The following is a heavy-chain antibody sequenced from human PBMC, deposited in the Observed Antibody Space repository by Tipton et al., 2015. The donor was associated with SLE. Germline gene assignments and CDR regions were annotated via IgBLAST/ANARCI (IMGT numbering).Heavy chain of an antibody. CDR3: ARAGVFYYYGMDV. CDR2: ISSSSSYI. CDR1: GFTFSSYS. V-gene: IGHV3-21*01. Sequence: SLRLSCAASGFTFSSYSMNWVRQAPGKGLEWVSSISSSSSYIYYADSVKGRFTISRDNAKNSLYLQMNSLRAEDTAVYYCARAGVFYYYGMDVWGQGTTVTVSS. D-gene: IGHD3-10*01. J-gene: IGHJ6*02.